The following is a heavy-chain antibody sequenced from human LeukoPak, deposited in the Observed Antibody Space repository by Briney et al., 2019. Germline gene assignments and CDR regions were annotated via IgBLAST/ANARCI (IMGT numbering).Heavy chain of an antibody. CDR2: IYHSGST. CDR3: ARGGDILTERAFDI. J-gene: IGHJ3*02. V-gene: IGHV4-30-2*01. CDR1: GGSISSGGYS. Sequence: SETLSLTCAVSGGSISSGGYSWRWIRQPPGKGLEWIVYIYHSGSTYYNPSLKSRVTISVDRSKNQFSLKLSSVTAADTAVYYCARGGDILTERAFDIWGQGTMVTVSS. D-gene: IGHD3-9*01.